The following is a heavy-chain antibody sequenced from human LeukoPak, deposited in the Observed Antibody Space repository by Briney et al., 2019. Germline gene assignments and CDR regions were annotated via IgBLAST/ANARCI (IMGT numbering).Heavy chain of an antibody. J-gene: IGHJ5*02. D-gene: IGHD3-10*01. CDR2: IYYTGST. CDR1: GGSIRNYF. CDR3: ARPHPLYGSGSYVS. V-gene: IGHV4-59*08. Sequence: SETLSLTCIVSGGSIRNYFWSWIRQPPGKGLEWIGHIYYTGSTNYNPSLKSRVTISVDTSNNQFSLKLSSVSAADTAVYYCARPHPLYGSGSYVSWGQGILVTVSS.